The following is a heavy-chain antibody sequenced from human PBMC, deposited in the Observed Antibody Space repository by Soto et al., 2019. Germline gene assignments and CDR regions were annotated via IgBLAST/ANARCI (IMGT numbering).Heavy chain of an antibody. CDR3: ARVAPPGATRSPLNYYGMDV. Sequence: QVQLVQSGAEVKKPGASVKVSCKASGYTFSSYVISWVRQAPGQGLDWMGWISAYNGETNYAQKLQDRVTMTTDTSTNTAYMELRSLRSDDTAAYYCARVAPPGATRSPLNYYGMDVWGQGTTVTVSS. J-gene: IGHJ6*02. CDR1: GYTFSSYV. V-gene: IGHV1-18*04. D-gene: IGHD3-3*01. CDR2: ISAYNGET.